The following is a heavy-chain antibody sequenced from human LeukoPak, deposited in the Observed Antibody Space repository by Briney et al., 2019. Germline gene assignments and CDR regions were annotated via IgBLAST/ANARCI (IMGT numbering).Heavy chain of an antibody. CDR3: ATVSYCSGGSCYGGGLYGMDV. CDR2: ISSNGGST. CDR1: GFTFGSYA. V-gene: IGHV3-64*01. Sequence: GGSLRLSCAASGFTFGSYAMHWVRQAPGKGLEYVSAISSNGGSTYYANSVKGRFTISRDNSKNTLYLQMGSLRAEDMAVYYCATVSYCSGGSCYGGGLYGMDVWGQGTTVTVSS. J-gene: IGHJ6*02. D-gene: IGHD2-15*01.